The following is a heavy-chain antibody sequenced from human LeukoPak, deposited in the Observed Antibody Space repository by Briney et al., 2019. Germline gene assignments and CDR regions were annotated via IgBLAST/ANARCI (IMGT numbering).Heavy chain of an antibody. V-gene: IGHV3-66*01. Sequence: GGSLRLSCAAAGFTVSSTYMSWVRQAPGKGLEWVSVIYSGGSSYYADSVKGRFTISRDNAKNTLYLQMNSLRAEDTAVYYCARDLNPYYYDSSGYYLYYWGQGTLVTVSS. CDR1: GFTVSSTY. CDR2: IYSGGSS. J-gene: IGHJ4*02. D-gene: IGHD3-22*01. CDR3: ARDLNPYYYDSSGYYLYY.